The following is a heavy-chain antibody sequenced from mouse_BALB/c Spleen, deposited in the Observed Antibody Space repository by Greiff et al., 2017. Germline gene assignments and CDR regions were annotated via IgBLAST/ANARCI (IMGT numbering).Heavy chain of an antibody. CDR3: ARDLGYGYAMDY. CDR2: INSNGGST. V-gene: IGHV5-6-3*01. CDR1: GFTFSSYG. J-gene: IGHJ4*01. Sequence: DVHLVESGGGLVQPGGSLKLSCAASGFTFSSYGMSWVRQTPDKRLELVATINSNGGSTYYPDSVKGRFTISRDNAKNTLYLQMSSLKSEDTAMYYCARDLGYGYAMDYWGQGTSVTVSS. D-gene: IGHD2-14*01.